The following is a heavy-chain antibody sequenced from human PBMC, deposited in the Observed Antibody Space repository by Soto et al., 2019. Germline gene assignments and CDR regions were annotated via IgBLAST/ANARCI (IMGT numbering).Heavy chain of an antibody. CDR2: VKSDGSRI. Sequence: EVQLVESGGGLVQPGGSLRLACVASGFNLESHWMHWVRQGPGKGLAWVSRVKSDGSRIRYGDFVRGRFTISRDNAKNSLFIQMDSLTAEDTAVYFCARECLKKLLSVAFDVWGQGTAVVVSS. J-gene: IGHJ3*01. V-gene: IGHV3-74*01. D-gene: IGHD2-15*01. CDR1: GFNLESHW. CDR3: ARECLKKLLSVAFDV.